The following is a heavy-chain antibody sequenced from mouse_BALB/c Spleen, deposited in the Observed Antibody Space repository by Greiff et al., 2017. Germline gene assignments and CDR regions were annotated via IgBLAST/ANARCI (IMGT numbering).Heavy chain of an antibody. Sequence: QVQLQQSGAELVKPGASVKLSCKASGYTFTSYWMHWVKQRPGQGLEWIGEINPSNGRTNYNEKFKSKATLTVDKSSSTAYMQLSSLTSEDSAVYYCARGGRYFDVWGAGTTVTVSS. CDR2: INPSNGRT. J-gene: IGHJ1*01. CDR3: ARGGRYFDV. CDR1: GYTFTSYW. V-gene: IGHV1S81*02.